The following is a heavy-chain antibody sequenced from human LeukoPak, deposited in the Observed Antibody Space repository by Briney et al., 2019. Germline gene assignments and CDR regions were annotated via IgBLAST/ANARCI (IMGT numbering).Heavy chain of an antibody. D-gene: IGHD3-22*01. CDR2: ISASGGRT. V-gene: IGHV3-23*01. CDR3: AKRGVVIRVILVGFHKEAYYFDS. CDR1: GITLSNYG. Sequence: PGGSLRLSCAVSGITLSNYGMSWVRQAPGKGLEWVAGISASGGRTNYADSVKGRFTISSDNPKNTLYLQMNSLRAEDTAVYFCAKRGVVIRVILVGFHKEAYYFDSWGQGALVTVSS. J-gene: IGHJ4*02.